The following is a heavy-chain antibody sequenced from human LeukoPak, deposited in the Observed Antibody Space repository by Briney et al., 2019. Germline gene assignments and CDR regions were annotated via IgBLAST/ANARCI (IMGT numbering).Heavy chain of an antibody. V-gene: IGHV3-21*01. J-gene: IGHJ4*02. CDR1: GFTFSSYS. CDR2: ISSSSSYI. Sequence: GGSLRLSCAASGFTFSSYSMNWVRQAPGKGLEWVSSISSSSSYIYYADSVKGRFTISRDNAKNSLYLQMNSLRAEDTAVHYCARVERLAYFDYWGQGTLVTVSS. CDR3: ARVERLAYFDY. D-gene: IGHD6-25*01.